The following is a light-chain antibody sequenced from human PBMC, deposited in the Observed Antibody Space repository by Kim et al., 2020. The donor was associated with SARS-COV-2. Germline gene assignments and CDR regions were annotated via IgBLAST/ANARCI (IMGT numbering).Light chain of an antibody. CDR2: GAS. CDR3: QQYCSSPRT. V-gene: IGKV3-20*01. J-gene: IGKJ2*01. Sequence: EIVLTQSPDILALSPGERASLSCRASQSVSSGNLARYQRTPGQPPRLLIYGASSSATGIPHSFNCSGSGTAFTLTISSLEPEDFAVYYCQQYCSSPRTFGKGTKLEI. CDR1: QSVSSGN.